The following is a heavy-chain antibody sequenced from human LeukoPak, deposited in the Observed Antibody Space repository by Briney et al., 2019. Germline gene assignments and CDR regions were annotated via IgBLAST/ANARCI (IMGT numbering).Heavy chain of an antibody. CDR2: IYYSGST. V-gene: IGHV4-59*01. CDR1: GGSISSYY. J-gene: IGHJ3*02. Sequence: SETLSLTCTVSGGSISSYYGSWIRQPPGKGLEWIGYIYYSGSTNYNPSLKSRVTISVDTSKNQFSLKLSSVTAADTAVYYCARYSGSWGAFDIWGQGTMVTVSS. CDR3: ARYSGSWGAFDI. D-gene: IGHD1-26*01.